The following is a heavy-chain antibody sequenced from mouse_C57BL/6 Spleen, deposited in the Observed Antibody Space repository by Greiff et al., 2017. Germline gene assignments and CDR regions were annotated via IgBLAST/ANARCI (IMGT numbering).Heavy chain of an antibody. CDR3: ARRAIYYDYDEGVYFDY. V-gene: IGHV14-3*01. D-gene: IGHD2-4*01. J-gene: IGHJ2*01. Sequence: EVQLVESVAELVRPGASVKLSCTASGFNIKNTYMHWVKQRPEQGLEWIGRIDPANGNTKYAPKFQGKATITADTSSNTAYLQLSSLTSEDTAIYYCARRAIYYDYDEGVYFDYWGQGTTLTVSS. CDR1: GFNIKNTY. CDR2: IDPANGNT.